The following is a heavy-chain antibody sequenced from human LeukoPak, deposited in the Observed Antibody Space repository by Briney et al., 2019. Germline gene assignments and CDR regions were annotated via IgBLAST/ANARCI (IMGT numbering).Heavy chain of an antibody. CDR1: GFTFSNYA. V-gene: IGHV3-23*01. D-gene: IGHD3/OR15-3a*01. CDR2: ISGSGGST. Sequence: GGSLRLSCAASGFTFSNYAMNWVRQAPGKGLEWVSAISGSGGSTYYADSVKGRFTISRDNAKNSLYLQMDSLRAEDTAVYYCASDGLDAFDIWGQGTMVTVSS. J-gene: IGHJ3*02. CDR3: ASDGLDAFDI.